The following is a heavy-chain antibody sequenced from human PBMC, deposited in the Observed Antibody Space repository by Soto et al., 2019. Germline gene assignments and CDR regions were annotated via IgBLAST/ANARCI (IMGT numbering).Heavy chain of an antibody. CDR1: GYSFTDYH. J-gene: IGHJ6*02. Sequence: ASVKVSCKASGYSFTDYHIHWAQQAPGQGLEWLGRINPKSGGTSTAQKFQGWVTMTTDTSISTASMELTRLTSDDTAIYYCARGDSTDCSNGVCSFFYNHDMDVWGQGTTVNVSS. V-gene: IGHV1-2*04. CDR2: INPKSGGT. CDR3: ARGDSTDCSNGVCSFFYNHDMDV. D-gene: IGHD2-8*01.